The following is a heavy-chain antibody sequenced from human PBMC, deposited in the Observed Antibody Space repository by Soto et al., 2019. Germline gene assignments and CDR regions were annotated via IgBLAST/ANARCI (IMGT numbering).Heavy chain of an antibody. CDR2: ISSSGSTI. CDR3: ARERGGGWYSY. V-gene: IGHV3-48*03. CDR1: GFTFSSYE. D-gene: IGHD6-19*01. Sequence: EVQLVESGGGLVQPGGSLRLSCAASGFTFSSYEMNWLRQAPGKGLEWVSYISSSGSTIYYADSVKGRFTISRDNAKNSLYLQMNSLRAEDTAVYYCARERGGGWYSYWGQGTLVTVSS. J-gene: IGHJ4*02.